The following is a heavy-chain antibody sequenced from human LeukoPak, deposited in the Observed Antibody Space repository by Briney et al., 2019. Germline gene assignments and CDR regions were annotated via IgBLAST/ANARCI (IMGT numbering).Heavy chain of an antibody. V-gene: IGHV3-23*01. CDR2: ISGSGGST. CDR1: GFTFTSYA. Sequence: GGSLRLSCAASGFTFTSYAMSWVRQAPGKGLEWGSGISGSGGSTYYADSVKGRFTISRDNSKNTVYLQMNSLRAEDTAVYYCAKDGAAAGNFDYWGRGTLVTVSS. J-gene: IGHJ4*02. CDR3: AKDGAAAGNFDY. D-gene: IGHD6-13*01.